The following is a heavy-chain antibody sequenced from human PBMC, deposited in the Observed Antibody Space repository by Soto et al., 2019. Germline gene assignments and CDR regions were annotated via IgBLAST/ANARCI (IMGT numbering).Heavy chain of an antibody. J-gene: IGHJ4*02. V-gene: IGHV3-23*01. CDR2: ISGSGGST. D-gene: IGHD5-18*01. Sequence: EVQLLESGGGLVQPGGSLRLSCAASGFTFSTYAMSWVRQAPGKGLEWVSGISGSGGSTYYADSVKGLFTISRDNSKNTLFLQMNSLRAEDTAVYYCAKGAEAWLQGPQPLLYFDYWGQGTLVTVSS. CDR3: AKGAEAWLQGPQPLLYFDY. CDR1: GFTFSTYA.